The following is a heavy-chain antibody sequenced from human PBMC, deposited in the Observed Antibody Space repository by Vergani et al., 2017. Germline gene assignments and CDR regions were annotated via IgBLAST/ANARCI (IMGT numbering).Heavy chain of an antibody. CDR3: ATFHDSSGYYPYYYYGMDV. CDR1: GYTFTSYD. J-gene: IGHJ6*02. D-gene: IGHD3-22*01. CDR2: MNPNSANT. Sequence: QVQLVQSGAEVKKPGASVKVSCKASGYTFTSYDINWVRQATGQGLEWMGWMNPNSANTGYAQKIQGRVTMTRNTSISTAYMELSSLRAEDTAVYYCATFHDSSGYYPYYYYGMDVWGQGTTVTVSS. V-gene: IGHV1-8*01.